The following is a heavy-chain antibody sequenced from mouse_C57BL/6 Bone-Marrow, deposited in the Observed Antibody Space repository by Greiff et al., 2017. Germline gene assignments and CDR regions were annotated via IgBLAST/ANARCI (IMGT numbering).Heavy chain of an antibody. CDR2: IRSKSNNYAT. CDR3: VRHKYYYGTWYFDV. CDR1: GFSFNTYA. Sequence: EVNVVESGGGLVQPKGSLKLSCAASGFSFNTYAMNWVRQAPGKGLEWVARIRSKSNNYATYYADSVKDRFTISRDDSESMLYLQMNNLKTEDTAMYYCVRHKYYYGTWYFDVWGTGTTVTVSS. D-gene: IGHD1-1*01. V-gene: IGHV10-1*01. J-gene: IGHJ1*03.